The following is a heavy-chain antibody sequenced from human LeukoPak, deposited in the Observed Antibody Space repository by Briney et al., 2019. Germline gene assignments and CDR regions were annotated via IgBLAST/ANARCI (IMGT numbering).Heavy chain of an antibody. Sequence: SETLSLTCAVYGGSFSGYYWSWIRQPPGKGLEWIGEINHSGSTNYNPSLKSRVTISVDASKNQFSLKLSSVTAADTAVCYCARGSVAAAGTKFDYWGQGTLVTVSS. J-gene: IGHJ4*02. CDR1: GGSFSGYY. V-gene: IGHV4-34*01. CDR2: INHSGST. CDR3: ARGSVAAAGTKFDY. D-gene: IGHD6-13*01.